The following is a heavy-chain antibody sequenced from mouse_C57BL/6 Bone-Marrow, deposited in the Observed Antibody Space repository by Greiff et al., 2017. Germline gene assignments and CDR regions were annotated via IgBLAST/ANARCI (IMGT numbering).Heavy chain of an antibody. CDR2: ISYSGST. V-gene: IGHV3-1*01. D-gene: IGHD1-1*01. J-gene: IGHJ1*03. CDR3: ARRDYYGSSYWYFDV. Sequence: EVMLVESGPGMVKPSQSLSLTCTVTGYSITSGYDWHWIRHFPGNKLEWMGYISYSGSTNYNPSLKSRISITHDTSKNHFFLKLNSVTTEDTATYYCARRDYYGSSYWYFDVWGTGTTVTVSS. CDR1: GYSITSGYD.